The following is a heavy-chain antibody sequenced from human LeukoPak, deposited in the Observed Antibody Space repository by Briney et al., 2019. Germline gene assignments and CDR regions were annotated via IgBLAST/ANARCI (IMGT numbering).Heavy chain of an antibody. CDR3: ARDRFDSSGYTFDY. Sequence: SETLSLTCTVSGGSLSSGGYFWSWIRQHPGKGLEWIGYIYYSGSTYYNPSLKSRVTISVDTSKNQFSLKLSSVTAADTAVYYCARDRFDSSGYTFDYWGQGTLVTVSS. V-gene: IGHV4-31*03. D-gene: IGHD3-22*01. CDR1: GGSLSSGGYF. J-gene: IGHJ4*02. CDR2: IYYSGST.